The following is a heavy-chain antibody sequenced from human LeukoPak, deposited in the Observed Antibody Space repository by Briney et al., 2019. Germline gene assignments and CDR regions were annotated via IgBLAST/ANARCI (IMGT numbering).Heavy chain of an antibody. J-gene: IGHJ4*02. Sequence: PGGPLRLPFPPSEFTYSSYWMSWVRQPPGKGLEGGANIKQDGSEKYYVDSVKGRFTISRDNAKNSLYLQMNSLRAEDTAVYYCARDGTNCSGGSCYEGWADYWGQGTLVTVSS. CDR3: ARDGTNCSGGSCYEGWADY. D-gene: IGHD2-15*01. V-gene: IGHV3-7*01. CDR2: IKQDGSEK. CDR1: EFTYSSYW.